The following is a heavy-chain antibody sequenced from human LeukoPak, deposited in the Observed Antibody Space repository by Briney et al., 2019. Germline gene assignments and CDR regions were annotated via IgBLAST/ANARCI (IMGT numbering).Heavy chain of an antibody. Sequence: GASVKVSCETSGGTFSSYAISWVRQAPGQGLEWMGGIIPIFGTANYAQKFQGRVTITADESTSTAYMELSSLRSEDTAVYYCASGGDGTNDYWGQGTLVTVSS. CDR3: ASGGDGTNDY. J-gene: IGHJ4*02. D-gene: IGHD5-24*01. V-gene: IGHV1-69*13. CDR1: GGTFSSYA. CDR2: IIPIFGTA.